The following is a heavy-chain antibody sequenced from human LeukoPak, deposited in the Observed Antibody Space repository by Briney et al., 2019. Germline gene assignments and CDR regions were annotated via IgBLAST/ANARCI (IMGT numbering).Heavy chain of an antibody. CDR2: IDQDGTER. D-gene: IGHD2-15*01. Sequence: GGSLRLSCAASGFTFRHYWMTWVRQAPGKGLEGGANIDQDGTERNYVDSVKGRFTVSRDNAENSVYLQMDSLRADDTAMYYCARDVLITMVALDHWGQGTPVAVSS. V-gene: IGHV3-7*03. CDR3: ARDVLITMVALDH. J-gene: IGHJ5*02. CDR1: GFTFRHYW.